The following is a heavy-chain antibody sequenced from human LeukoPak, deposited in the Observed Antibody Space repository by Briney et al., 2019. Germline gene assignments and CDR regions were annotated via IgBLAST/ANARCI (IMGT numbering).Heavy chain of an antibody. D-gene: IGHD2-2*01. CDR1: GYTFTSYG. CDR3: AGENYCSSTSCLGGNWFDP. J-gene: IGHJ5*02. CDR2: ISAYNGNT. Sequence: ASVKVSCKASGYTFTSYGISWVRQAPGQGLEWMGWISAYNGNTNYAQKLQGRVTMTTDTSTSTAYMELRSLRSDDTAVYYCAGENYCSSTSCLGGNWFDPWGQGTLVTVSS. V-gene: IGHV1-18*01.